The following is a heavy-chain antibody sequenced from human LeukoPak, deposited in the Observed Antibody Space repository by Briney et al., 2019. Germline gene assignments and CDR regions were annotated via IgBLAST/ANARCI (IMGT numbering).Heavy chain of an antibody. CDR3: ARDPGGSCYGGCSEYFQH. D-gene: IGHD2-15*01. J-gene: IGHJ1*01. CDR2: IIPIFGTA. CDR1: GGTFSSYA. V-gene: IGHV1-69*05. Sequence: GASVKVSCKAYGGTFSSYAISWVRQAPGQGLEWMGGIIPIFGTANYAQKFQGRVTITTDASTSTAYMELSSLRSEDTAVYYCARDPGGSCYGGCSEYFQHWGQGTLVTVSS.